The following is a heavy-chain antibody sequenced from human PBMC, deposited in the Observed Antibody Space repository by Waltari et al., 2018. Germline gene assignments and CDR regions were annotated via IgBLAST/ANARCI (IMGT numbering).Heavy chain of an antibody. CDR1: GGTFSSYA. V-gene: IGHV1-69*08. CDR2: IIPIFGTA. Sequence: QVQLVQSGAEVTKPGSSVKVSCKASGGTFSSYAISWVRQAPGQGLEWMGRIIPIFGTANYAQKYQGRVTITADKSTSTAYMELSSRRSEDTAVYYCARGGIAAAGTEYWGQGTLVTVSS. D-gene: IGHD6-13*01. CDR3: ARGGIAAAGTEY. J-gene: IGHJ4*02.